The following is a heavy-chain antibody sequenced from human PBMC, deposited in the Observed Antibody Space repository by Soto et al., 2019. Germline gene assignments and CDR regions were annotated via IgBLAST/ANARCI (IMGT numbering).Heavy chain of an antibody. CDR1: GYTFTSYA. V-gene: IGHV1-3*01. CDR3: ARGYCSGGSCYHWFDP. J-gene: IGHJ5*02. D-gene: IGHD2-15*01. Sequence: ASVKVSCKASGYTFTSYAMHWVRQAPGQRLEWMGWINAGNGNTKYSQKFQGRVTIARDTSASTAYMELSSLRSEDTAVYYCARGYCSGGSCYHWFDPWGQGTLVTVSS. CDR2: INAGNGNT.